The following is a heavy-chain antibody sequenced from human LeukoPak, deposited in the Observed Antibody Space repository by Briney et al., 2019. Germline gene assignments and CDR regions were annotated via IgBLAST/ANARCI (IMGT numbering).Heavy chain of an antibody. CDR2: IHNSGST. CDR1: SGSISSGTYY. CDR3: ASSRDGYNNWFDP. J-gene: IGHJ5*02. Sequence: SQTLSLTCTVSSGSISSGTYYWSWIRQHPGKGLEWIGYIHNSGSTYYNPSLESRVTMSVDTSKNQFSLNLSSVTAADTAVYYCASSRDGYNNWFDPWGQGTLVTVSS. D-gene: IGHD5-24*01. V-gene: IGHV4-31*03.